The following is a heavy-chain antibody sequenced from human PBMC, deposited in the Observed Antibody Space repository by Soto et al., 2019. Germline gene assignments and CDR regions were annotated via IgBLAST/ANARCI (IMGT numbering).Heavy chain of an antibody. Sequence: TLSLTCTVSGGSISSGGYYWSWIRQHPGKGLEWIGYIYYSGSTYYNPSLKSRVTISVDTSKNQFSLKLSSVTAADTAVYYCARGANGSGSYYNHNWFDPWGHGTLVTVSS. J-gene: IGHJ5*02. CDR2: IYYSGST. CDR3: ARGANGSGSYYNHNWFDP. CDR1: GGSISSGGYY. V-gene: IGHV4-31*03. D-gene: IGHD3-10*01.